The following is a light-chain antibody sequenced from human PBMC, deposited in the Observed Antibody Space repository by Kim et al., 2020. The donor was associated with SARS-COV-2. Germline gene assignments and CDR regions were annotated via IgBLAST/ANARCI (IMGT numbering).Light chain of an antibody. Sequence: EIVLTQSPGTLSLSPGERATLSCRASQSVSSNYLAWYQQKPGQAPRLLIYAASSRATGIPDRFSGSESGTDFTLTISRLEAEDLAVYYCQQYGTSPVTFGQGTKVDIK. CDR2: AAS. V-gene: IGKV3-20*01. J-gene: IGKJ1*01. CDR3: QQYGTSPVT. CDR1: QSVSSNY.